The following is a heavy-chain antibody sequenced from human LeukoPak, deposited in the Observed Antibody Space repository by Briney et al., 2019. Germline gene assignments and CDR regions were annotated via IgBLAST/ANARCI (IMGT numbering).Heavy chain of an antibody. D-gene: IGHD6-13*01. J-gene: IGHJ5*02. V-gene: IGHV3-33*01. CDR1: GFTFSSYG. CDR3: ARDLAAAGTWFDP. Sequence: GGSLRLSCAASGFTFSSYGMHWVRQAPGKGLEWVAVIWYDGSNKYYADSVKGRFTISRDNSKNTLYLQMNSLRAEDTAVYYCARDLAAAGTWFDPWGQGTLVTVSS. CDR2: IWYDGSNK.